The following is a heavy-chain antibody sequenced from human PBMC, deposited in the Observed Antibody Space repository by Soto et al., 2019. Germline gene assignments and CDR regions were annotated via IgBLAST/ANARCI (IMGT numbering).Heavy chain of an antibody. V-gene: IGHV4-59*08. Sequence: PSETLSLTCTVSGGSISSYYWSWIRQPPGKGLEWIGYIYYSGSTNYNPSLKSRVTISVDTSKNQFSLKLSSVTAADTAVYYCDRHRLTGGDYDLWGQGTLVTVSS. D-gene: IGHD4-17*01. CDR3: DRHRLTGGDYDL. J-gene: IGHJ5*02. CDR2: IYYSGST. CDR1: GGSISSYY.